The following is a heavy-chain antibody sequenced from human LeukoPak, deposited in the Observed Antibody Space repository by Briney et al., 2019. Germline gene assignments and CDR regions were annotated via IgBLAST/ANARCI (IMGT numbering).Heavy chain of an antibody. CDR3: ARVRRDYSSGWGHVDF. D-gene: IGHD6-19*01. CDR2: ISSSGSSK. J-gene: IGHJ4*02. CDR1: GFTFSNYE. V-gene: IGHV3-48*03. Sequence: GSLRLFCAASGFTFSNYEMNLVRQVSGKGLEWVSYISSSGSSKNYADSVKGRFTISRDNAKNSLNLQMSSLSGEDTAVYYCARVRRDYSSGWGHVDFWGQGTLVTVSS.